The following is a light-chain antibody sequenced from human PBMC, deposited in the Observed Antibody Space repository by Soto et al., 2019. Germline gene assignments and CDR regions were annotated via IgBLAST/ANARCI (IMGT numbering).Light chain of an antibody. Sequence: QSALTQPASVSGSPGQSITISCTGTSSDIGRYNRVSWYQQPPGTAPKLIIYVVNNRPSGVPDRFSGSKSGNTASLTISGLQAEDEADYYCNSFTTSSTYVFGTGTKVTVL. V-gene: IGLV2-18*02. CDR2: VVN. J-gene: IGLJ1*01. CDR3: NSFTTSSTYV. CDR1: SSDIGRYNR.